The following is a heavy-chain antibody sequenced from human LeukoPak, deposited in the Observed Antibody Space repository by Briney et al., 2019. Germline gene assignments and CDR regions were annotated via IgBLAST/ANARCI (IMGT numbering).Heavy chain of an antibody. Sequence: GGSLRLSCVASGFTFSSFGMHWVRQAPGKGLDWVAFVKYDGISEFYTDSVKGRFTISRDNSKNSLYLQMNSLRTEDTALYYCAKDMGRSIAARQWGYYFDYWGQGTLVTVSS. CDR2: VKYDGISE. V-gene: IGHV3-30*02. D-gene: IGHD6-6*01. J-gene: IGHJ4*02. CDR3: AKDMGRSIAARQWGYYFDY. CDR1: GFTFSSFG.